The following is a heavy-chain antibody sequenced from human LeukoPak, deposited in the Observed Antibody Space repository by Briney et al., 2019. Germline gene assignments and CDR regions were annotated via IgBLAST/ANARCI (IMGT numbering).Heavy chain of an antibody. CDR1: GGSFSGYY. V-gene: IGHV4-34*01. Sequence: SETLSPARAVYGGSFSGYYWSWIRQPPGKGLEWIGEINHRGSTNYNTSLKSRVTISVDTSKTQFSLKLSSVTAADTAVYYCAREGGYSYGSSDYYYYMDVWGKGTTVTVSS. D-gene: IGHD5-18*01. J-gene: IGHJ6*03. CDR2: INHRGST. CDR3: AREGGYSYGSSDYYYYMDV.